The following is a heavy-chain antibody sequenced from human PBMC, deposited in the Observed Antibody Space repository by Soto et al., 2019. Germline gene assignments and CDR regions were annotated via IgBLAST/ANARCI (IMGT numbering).Heavy chain of an antibody. CDR3: ARQALGYCSSASCYTGPYGWLDP. V-gene: IGHV5-51*01. CDR2: IYPGDSDT. J-gene: IGHJ5*02. D-gene: IGHD2-2*02. CDR1: GYSFTSYW. Sequence: GESLKISCKGSGYSFTSYWIGWVRQMPGKGLEWMGIIYPGDSDTRYSPSFQGQVTISADKSISTADLQWSSLKASDTAMYYCARQALGYCSSASCYTGPYGWLDPWGKGTLVTVS.